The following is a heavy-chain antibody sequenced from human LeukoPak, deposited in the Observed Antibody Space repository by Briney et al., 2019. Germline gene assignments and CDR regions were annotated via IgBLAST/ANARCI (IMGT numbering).Heavy chain of an antibody. CDR1: GGTFSSYA. V-gene: IGHV1-69*05. D-gene: IGHD1-26*01. J-gene: IGHJ4*02. CDR3: AGGYSGNFFGFDL. CDR2: ILPVLGTP. Sequence: SVKVSCKASGGTFSSYAISWVRQAPGQGPEWMGGILPVLGTPHYAQKFQGRLTVTTDEVAATAYMELSSLRSEDTAGYYCAGGYSGNFFGFDLWGQGTLVTVSS.